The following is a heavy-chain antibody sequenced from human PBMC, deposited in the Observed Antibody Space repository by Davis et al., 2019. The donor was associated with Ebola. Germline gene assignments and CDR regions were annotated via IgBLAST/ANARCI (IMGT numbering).Heavy chain of an antibody. CDR3: ARQRGTDY. CDR2: ISTSSSTI. J-gene: IGHJ4*02. CDR1: GFSFSSYS. D-gene: IGHD1-26*01. V-gene: IGHV3-48*02. Sequence: GESLKISCAASGFSFSSYSMNWVRQAPGKGLEWVSYISTSSSTIYYADSVKGRFTISRDNAKNSLYLQMNSLRDEDTAVYYCARQRGTDYWGQGTLVTVSS.